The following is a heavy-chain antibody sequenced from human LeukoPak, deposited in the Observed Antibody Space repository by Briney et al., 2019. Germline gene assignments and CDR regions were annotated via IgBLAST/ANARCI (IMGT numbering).Heavy chain of an antibody. CDR1: GFTFSNYA. Sequence: GGSLRLSCAASGFTFSNYAMSWVRQAPGKGLEWVSAISGSGANTYYADSVKGRFTISRDNSKNTLYLQMNSLRAEDRAIYYCAKGPLIEVASTTWDYWGQGTLVTVSS. D-gene: IGHD6-19*01. V-gene: IGHV3-23*01. CDR2: ISGSGANT. CDR3: AKGPLIEVASTTWDY. J-gene: IGHJ4*02.